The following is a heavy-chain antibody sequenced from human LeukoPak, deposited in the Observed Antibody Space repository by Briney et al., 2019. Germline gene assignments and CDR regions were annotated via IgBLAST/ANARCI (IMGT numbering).Heavy chain of an antibody. V-gene: IGHV3-30*03. CDR3: TTLAAANTDLDY. D-gene: IGHD6-13*01. CDR1: GFAFSRYD. J-gene: IGHJ4*02. Sequence: PGRSLRLSCAVSGFAFSRYDMHWVRQAPGKGLEWVALLSSDGSKKYYVDPVKGRFTISRDNSKNTLYLQMSSLRPDDTAVYYCTTLAAANTDLDYWGQGTLVTVSS. CDR2: LSSDGSKK.